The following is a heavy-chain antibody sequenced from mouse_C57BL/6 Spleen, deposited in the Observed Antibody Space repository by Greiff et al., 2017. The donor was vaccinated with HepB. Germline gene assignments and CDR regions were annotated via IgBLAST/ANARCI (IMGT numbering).Heavy chain of an antibody. CDR3: ARVTTVVAMDY. D-gene: IGHD1-1*01. Sequence: EVKLMESGGGLVKPGGSLKLSCVASGFTFSSYAMSWVRQTPEKRLEWVATISDGGSYTYYPDNVKGRFTISRDNAKNNLYLQMSHLKSEDTAMYYCARVTTVVAMDYWGQGTSVTVSS. CDR1: GFTFSSYA. CDR2: ISDGGSYT. V-gene: IGHV5-4*03. J-gene: IGHJ4*01.